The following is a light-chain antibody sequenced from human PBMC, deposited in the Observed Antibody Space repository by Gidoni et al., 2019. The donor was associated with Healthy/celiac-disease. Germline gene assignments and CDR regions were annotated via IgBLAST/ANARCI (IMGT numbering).Light chain of an antibody. CDR3: QQYNNWPPST. J-gene: IGKJ2*01. CDR1: PSVSSN. CDR2: GAS. V-gene: IGKV3-15*01. Sequence: EIVMTPSPATLSVSPGERATLSCRASPSVSSNLAWYQQKPGQAPRLLIYGASTRATGIPARSSGSGSGTEFTLTISSLQSEDFAVYSCQQYNNWPPSTFGQGTKLEIK.